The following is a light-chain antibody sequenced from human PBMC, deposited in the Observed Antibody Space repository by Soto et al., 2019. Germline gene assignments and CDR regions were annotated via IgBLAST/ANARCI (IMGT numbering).Light chain of an antibody. Sequence: QSALTRPASVSGSPGQSITISCTGTSSDVGGYNYVSWYQQHPGKAPKLMIYDVSNRPSGVSNRFSGSKSGNTASLTISGLQAEVEADYYCSSYTSISTPPRVFGGGTQLTVL. V-gene: IGLV2-14*01. J-gene: IGLJ7*01. CDR1: SSDVGGYNY. CDR3: SSYTSISTPPRV. CDR2: DVS.